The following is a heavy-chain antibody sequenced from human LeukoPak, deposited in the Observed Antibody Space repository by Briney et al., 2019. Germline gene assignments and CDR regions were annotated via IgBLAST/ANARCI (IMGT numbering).Heavy chain of an antibody. J-gene: IGHJ4*02. Sequence: GGSLRLSCAASGFTFSSYAMSWVRQAPGKGLEWVSFISGSGGSTYYADSVKGRFTISRDNSKNTLHLQMNSLRAEDTAVYYCAKVGDYVWGSYRLVAFDYWGQGTLVTVSS. CDR1: GFTFSSYA. D-gene: IGHD3-16*02. V-gene: IGHV3-23*01. CDR2: ISGSGGST. CDR3: AKVGDYVWGSYRLVAFDY.